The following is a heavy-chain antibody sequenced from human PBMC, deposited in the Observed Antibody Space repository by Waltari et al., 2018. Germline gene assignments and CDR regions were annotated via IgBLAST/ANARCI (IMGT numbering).Heavy chain of an antibody. Sequence: EVQLVESGGGLVKPGGSLRISGDASGFPFSRYSMNWVRQAPGKGLEWVSSISSSSSYIYYADSVKGRFTISRDNAKNSLYLQMNSLRAEDTAVYYCSGAGTYIHWGQGTLVTVSS. V-gene: IGHV3-21*01. CDR1: GFPFSRYS. CDR3: SGAGTYIH. CDR2: ISSSSSYI. D-gene: IGHD2-15*01. J-gene: IGHJ4*02.